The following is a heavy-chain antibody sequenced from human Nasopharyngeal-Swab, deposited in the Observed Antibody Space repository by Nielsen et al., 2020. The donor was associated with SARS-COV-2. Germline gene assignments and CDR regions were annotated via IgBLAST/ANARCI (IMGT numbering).Heavy chain of an antibody. D-gene: IGHD6-19*01. CDR2: IYYSGST. Sequence: SETLSLTCTVSGGSISSYYWSWIRQPPGKGLEWIGYIYYSGSTNYNPSLKSRVTISVDTSKNQFSLKLSSVTAADTAVYYCARDPSPGIGVAGKGAFGIWGQRKMVNVSS. V-gene: IGHV4-59*01. CDR3: ARDPSPGIGVAGKGAFGI. J-gene: IGHJ3*02. CDR1: GGSISSYY.